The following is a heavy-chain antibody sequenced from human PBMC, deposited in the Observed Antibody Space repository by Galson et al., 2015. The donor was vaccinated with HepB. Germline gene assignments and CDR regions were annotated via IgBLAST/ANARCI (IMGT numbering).Heavy chain of an antibody. Sequence: SETLSLTCTVSGASISSSSYYWGWIRQPPGKGLEWIGSIYYSGNTSYNLSLKSRFTISGDTSKNQFSLQLSSVTAADTAVYYCASPGGHDCGYLFDYWGQGTLVTVSS. CDR3: ASPGGHDCGYLFDY. CDR2: IYYSGNT. V-gene: IGHV4-39*01. J-gene: IGHJ4*02. CDR1: GASISSSSYY. D-gene: IGHD4-17*01.